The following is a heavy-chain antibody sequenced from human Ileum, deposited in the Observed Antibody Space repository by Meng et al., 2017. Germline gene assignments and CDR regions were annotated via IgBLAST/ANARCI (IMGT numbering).Heavy chain of an antibody. CDR3: ARERADIVASHGDH. CDR1: GGSIRSSSYY. CDR2: IYYSGST. V-gene: IGHV4-39*07. D-gene: IGHD5-12*01. J-gene: IGHJ4*02. Sequence: QLQLQESGPGLVKPPETLSLTCTVSGGSIRSSSYYWGWIRQPPGKGLEWIGTIYYSGSTYYSPSLKSRVTISVDTSKNQFSLKLSSVTAADTAVYYCARERADIVASHGDHWGQGTLVTVSS.